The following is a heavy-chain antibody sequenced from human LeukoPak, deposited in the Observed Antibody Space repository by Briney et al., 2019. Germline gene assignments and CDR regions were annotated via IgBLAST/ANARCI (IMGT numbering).Heavy chain of an antibody. J-gene: IGHJ4*02. V-gene: IGHV1-46*01. Sequence: ASVKVSCKASGYTFTSYYMHWVRQAPGQGLEWMGIINPSGGSTSYAQKFQGRVTMTRDTSISTAYMELSRLRSDDTAVYYCARDVTSDFWSGYGYWGQGTLVTVSS. CDR3: ARDVTSDFWSGYGY. CDR2: INPSGGST. D-gene: IGHD3-3*01. CDR1: GYTFTSYY.